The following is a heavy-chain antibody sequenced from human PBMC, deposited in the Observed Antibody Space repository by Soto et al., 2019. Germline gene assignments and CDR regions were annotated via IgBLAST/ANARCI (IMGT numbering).Heavy chain of an antibody. D-gene: IGHD2-2*03. V-gene: IGHV3-30-3*01. CDR3: VRGGYCNSTSCYRCGMDV. J-gene: IGHJ6*02. Sequence: PGGSLRLSCAASGFTFSSYAMHWVRQAPGKGLEGVAVISYDGANKYYADSVKGRFTISRDSSKNTLYLQMNSLRAEDTAVYFCVRGGYCNSTSCYRCGMDVWGQGTTVTVSS. CDR1: GFTFSSYA. CDR2: ISYDGANK.